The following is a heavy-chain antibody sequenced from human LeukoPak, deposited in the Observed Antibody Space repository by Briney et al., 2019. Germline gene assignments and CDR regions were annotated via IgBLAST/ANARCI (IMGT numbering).Heavy chain of an antibody. D-gene: IGHD2-15*01. J-gene: IGHJ1*01. V-gene: IGHV3-30-3*01. CDR1: GFTFSSYA. CDR3: ARDRGGYCSGGSCYGYFQH. Sequence: GGSLRLSCAASGFTFSSYAMHWVRQAPGKGLEWVAVISYDGSNKYYADSVKGRFTISRDNSKNTLYLQMNSLRAEDTAVYYCARDRGGYCSGGSCYGYFQHWGQGTLVTVSS. CDR2: ISYDGSNK.